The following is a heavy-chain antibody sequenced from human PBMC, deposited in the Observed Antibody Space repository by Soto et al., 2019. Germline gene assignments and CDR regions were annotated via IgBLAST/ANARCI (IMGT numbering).Heavy chain of an antibody. D-gene: IGHD4-17*01. CDR2: INPSGGST. V-gene: IGHV1-46*01. J-gene: IGHJ6*02. CDR3: ARDRPTTVTENYYYYGMDV. CDR1: GYTFTSYY. Sequence: GASVKVSCKASGYTFTSYYMHWVRQAPGQGLEWMGIINPSGGSTSYAQKFQGRVTMTRDTSTSTVYMELSSLRSEDTAVYYCARDRPTTVTENYYYYGMDVWGQGTTVTVSS.